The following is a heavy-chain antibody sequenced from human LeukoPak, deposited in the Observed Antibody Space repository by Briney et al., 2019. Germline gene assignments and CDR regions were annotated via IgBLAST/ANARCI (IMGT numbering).Heavy chain of an antibody. D-gene: IGHD3-22*01. Sequence: ASVKVSCKASGYTFTDYYMHWVRQAPGQGLEWMGRINPNSGGTNYAQKFQGRVTMTRDTSISTAYMELSRLRSDDTAVYYCARDQGYYDSSGYSFDYWGQGTLVTVSS. CDR2: INPNSGGT. CDR3: ARDQGYYDSSGYSFDY. V-gene: IGHV1-2*06. CDR1: GYTFTDYY. J-gene: IGHJ4*02.